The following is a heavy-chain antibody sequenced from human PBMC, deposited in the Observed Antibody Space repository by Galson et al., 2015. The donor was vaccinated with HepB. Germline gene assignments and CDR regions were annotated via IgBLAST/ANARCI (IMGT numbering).Heavy chain of an antibody. J-gene: IGHJ5*02. CDR2: IFPNDEK. CDR1: GFSLSNARMG. Sequence: PALVKPTQTLTLTCTVSGFSLSNARMGVSWIRQPPGKALEWLAHIFPNDEKSYSTSLKSRLTISKDTSKSQVVLTMTNMDPVDTATYYCARIILGWAAAIYWFDPWGQGTLVTVSS. D-gene: IGHD2-2*01. CDR3: ARIILGWAAAIYWFDP. V-gene: IGHV2-26*01.